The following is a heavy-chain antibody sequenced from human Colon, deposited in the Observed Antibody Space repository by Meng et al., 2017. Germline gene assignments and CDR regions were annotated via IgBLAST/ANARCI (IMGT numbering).Heavy chain of an antibody. CDR3: ARDPPPLVGATDFDY. D-gene: IGHD1-26*01. CDR1: GFTFSSYW. J-gene: IGHJ4*02. CDR2: INSDGSST. V-gene: IGHV3-74*01. Sequence: GESLKISCAASGFTFSSYWMHWVRQAPGKGLVWVSRINSDGSSTSYADSVKGRFTISRDNAKNTLYLQMNSLRAEDTAVYYCARDPPPLVGATDFDYWGQGNLVNGAS.